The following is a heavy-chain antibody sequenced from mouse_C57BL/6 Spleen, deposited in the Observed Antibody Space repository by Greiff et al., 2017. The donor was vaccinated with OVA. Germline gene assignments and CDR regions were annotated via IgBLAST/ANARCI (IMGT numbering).Heavy chain of an antibody. V-gene: IGHV7-1*01. J-gene: IGHJ4*01. CDR3: ARDGTTGYAMDY. Sequence: EVKLMESGGGLVQSGRSLRLSCATSGFTFSDFYMEWVRQAPGKGLEWLAASRNKANDYTTEYSASVKGRFIVSRDTSQSILYLQMNALRAEDTAIYYWARDGTTGYAMDYWGQGTSVTVSS. D-gene: IGHD1-1*01. CDR1: GFTFSDFY. CDR2: SRNKANDYTT.